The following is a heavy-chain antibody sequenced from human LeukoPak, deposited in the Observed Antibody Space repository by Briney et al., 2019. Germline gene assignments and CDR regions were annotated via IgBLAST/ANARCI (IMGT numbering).Heavy chain of an antibody. V-gene: IGHV4-34*01. CDR3: ARGLNSGYVRL. Sequence: SETQSLTCAVYGGSFSGYYWSWIRQPTGNGLEWIGEINHSGSTNYNPSLKSRVTISVDTSKNQFSLKLSSVTAADTAVYYCARGLNSGYVRLWGQGTLVTVSS. D-gene: IGHD5-12*01. CDR1: GGSFSGYY. CDR2: INHSGST. J-gene: IGHJ4*02.